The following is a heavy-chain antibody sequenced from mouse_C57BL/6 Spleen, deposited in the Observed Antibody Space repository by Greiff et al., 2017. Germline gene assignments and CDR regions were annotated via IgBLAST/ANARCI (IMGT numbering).Heavy chain of an antibody. J-gene: IGHJ1*03. Sequence: VHVKQSGPELVKPGASVKISCKASGYSFTGYYMNWVKQSPEKSLEWIGEINPSTGGTTYNQKFKAKATLTVDKSSSTAYMQLKSLTSEDSAVYYCATLTTGGYFDVWGTGTTVTVSS. CDR2: INPSTGGT. CDR1: GYSFTGYY. V-gene: IGHV1-42*01. CDR3: ATLTTGGYFDV. D-gene: IGHD1-1*01.